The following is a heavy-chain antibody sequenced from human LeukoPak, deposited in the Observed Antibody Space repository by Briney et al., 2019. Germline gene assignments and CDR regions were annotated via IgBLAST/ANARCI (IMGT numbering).Heavy chain of an antibody. CDR3: ATGKQAVAFFDY. V-gene: IGHV1-18*01. D-gene: IGHD6-19*01. CDR1: GYTFTSYG. J-gene: IGHJ4*02. CDR2: ISAYNGNT. Sequence: ASVKVSCKASGYTFTSYGISWVPQAPGQGLEWMGWISAYNGNTNYAQKLQGRVTMTTDTSTSTAFMDLSSLRSEDTAVYYCATGKQAVAFFDYWGQGTLVTVSS.